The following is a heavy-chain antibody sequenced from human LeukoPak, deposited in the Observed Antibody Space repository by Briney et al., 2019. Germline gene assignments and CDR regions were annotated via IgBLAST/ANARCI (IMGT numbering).Heavy chain of an antibody. V-gene: IGHV4-34*01. D-gene: IGHD6-19*01. Sequence: SETLSLTCAVYGGSFSGYYWSWIRQPPGKGLECIGEINHSGSTNYNPSLKSRVTISVDTSKNQFSLKLSSVTAADTAVYYCARESSGWLLYYFDYWGQGTLVTVSS. CDR3: ARESSGWLLYYFDY. J-gene: IGHJ4*02. CDR1: GGSFSGYY. CDR2: INHSGST.